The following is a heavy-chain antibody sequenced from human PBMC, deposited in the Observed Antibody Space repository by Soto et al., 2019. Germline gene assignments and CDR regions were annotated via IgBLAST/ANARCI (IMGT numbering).Heavy chain of an antibody. CDR1: GFTFSSYA. V-gene: IGHV3-30-3*01. Sequence: GGSLRLSCAASGFTFSSYAMHWVRQAPGKGLEWVAVISYDGSNKYYADSVKGRFTISRDNSKNTLYLQMNSLRAEDTAVYYCARSTGSMDVWGQGTTVTVSS. J-gene: IGHJ6*02. CDR2: ISYDGSNK. CDR3: ARSTGSMDV.